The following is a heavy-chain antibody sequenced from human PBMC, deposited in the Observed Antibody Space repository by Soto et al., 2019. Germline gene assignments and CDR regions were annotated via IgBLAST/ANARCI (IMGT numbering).Heavy chain of an antibody. J-gene: IGHJ6*02. D-gene: IGHD4-17*01. CDR1: GGSISFDHYH. V-gene: IGHV4-30-4*01. Sequence: QVQLQQSGPGLVKPSQTLSLTCTVSGGSISFDHYHWTWIRQPPGKGLEWIGYVHYSGSVLYNPSLQSRVSISVDTSKNQFSLKLSSGTAADTAVYFCAIEDDGGGRDYYGMDVWGQGTTVTVSS. CDR3: AIEDDGGGRDYYGMDV. CDR2: VHYSGSV.